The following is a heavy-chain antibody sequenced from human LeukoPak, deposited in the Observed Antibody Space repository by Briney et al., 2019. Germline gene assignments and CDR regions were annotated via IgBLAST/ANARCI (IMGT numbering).Heavy chain of an antibody. D-gene: IGHD1-26*01. Sequence: KPSETLSLTCTVSGGSISSYYWSWIRQPPGKGLEWIGYIYYSGSTNYNPSLKSRVTISVDTSENQFSLKLSSVTAADTAVYYCARDEYGGSQTGSVYYYMDVWGKGTTVTVSS. CDR3: ARDEYGGSQTGSVYYYMDV. V-gene: IGHV4-59*01. CDR1: GGSISSYY. CDR2: IYYSGST. J-gene: IGHJ6*03.